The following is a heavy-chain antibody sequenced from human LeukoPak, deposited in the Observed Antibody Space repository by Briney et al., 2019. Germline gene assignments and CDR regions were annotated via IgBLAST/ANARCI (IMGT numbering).Heavy chain of an antibody. CDR2: INPNSGGT. CDR1: GYTFTGYY. J-gene: IGHJ4*02. D-gene: IGHD3-10*01. Sequence: VASVKVSCKASGYTFTGYYMHWVRQAPGQGLEWMGRINPNSGGTNYAQKFQGRVTMTRDTSISTAYMELSRLRSDDTAVYYCAGGPILWFGTYFDYWGQGTLVTVSS. CDR3: AGGPILWFGTYFDY. V-gene: IGHV1-2*06.